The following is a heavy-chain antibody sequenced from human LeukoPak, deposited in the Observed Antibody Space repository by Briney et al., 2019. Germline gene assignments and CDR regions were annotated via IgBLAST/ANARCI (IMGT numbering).Heavy chain of an antibody. CDR1: GYTFTGYY. CDR3: AREVFGATMIDY. D-gene: IGHD1-26*01. J-gene: IGHJ4*02. V-gene: IGHV1-2*02. Sequence: ASVKVSCKASGYTFTGYYMHWVRQAPGQGLEWMGWITPNSGGTNYAQKFQGRVTMSRDTAISTAYMELSRLRSDDTAVYYCAREVFGATMIDYWGQGTLVTVSS. CDR2: ITPNSGGT.